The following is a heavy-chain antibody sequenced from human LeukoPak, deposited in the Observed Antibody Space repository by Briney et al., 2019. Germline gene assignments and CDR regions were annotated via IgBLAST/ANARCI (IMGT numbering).Heavy chain of an antibody. V-gene: IGHV1-69*13. J-gene: IGHJ4*02. CDR3: AQPYSSSWFFDY. D-gene: IGHD6-13*01. CDR2: IIPIFGTA. Sequence: EASVKASCKASGGTFSSYAISWVRQAPGQGLEWMGGIIPIFGTANYAQKFQGRVTITADESTSTAYMELSSLRSEDTAVYYCAQPYSSSWFFDYWGQGTLVTVSS. CDR1: GGTFSSYA.